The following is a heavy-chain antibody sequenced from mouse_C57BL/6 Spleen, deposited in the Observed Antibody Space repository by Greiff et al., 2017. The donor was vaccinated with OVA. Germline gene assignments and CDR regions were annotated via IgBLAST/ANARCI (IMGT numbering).Heavy chain of an antibody. CDR2: IYPRDGST. V-gene: IGHV1-78*01. CDR3: ARSTTVVATDWYFDV. J-gene: IGHJ1*03. D-gene: IGHD1-1*01. Sequence: QVQLQQSDAELVKPGASVKISCKVSGYTFTDHTIHWMKQRPEKGLEWIGYIYPRDGSTKYNEKLKGKATLTANKSSSTAYMQLNSLTSEDSAVYFCARSTTVVATDWYFDVWGTGTTVTVSS. CDR1: GYTFTDHT.